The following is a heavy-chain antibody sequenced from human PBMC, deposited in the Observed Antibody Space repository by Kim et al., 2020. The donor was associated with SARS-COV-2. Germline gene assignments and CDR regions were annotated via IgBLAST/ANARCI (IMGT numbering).Heavy chain of an antibody. Sequence: GGSLKISCKGSGYSFTTYWIGWVRQMPGTGLEWMGIVYPGDSDTRYSPSSQGQVTISVDKSISTAYPQWGSLKASDSAMYYCARGGLKATTSWGFDDWGQGTLVTVSS. CDR3: ARGGLKATTSWGFDD. CDR1: GYSFTTYW. CDR2: VYPGDSDT. D-gene: IGHD1-26*01. J-gene: IGHJ4*02. V-gene: IGHV5-51*01.